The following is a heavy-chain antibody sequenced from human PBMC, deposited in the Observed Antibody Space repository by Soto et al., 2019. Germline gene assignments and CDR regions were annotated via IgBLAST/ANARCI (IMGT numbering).Heavy chain of an antibody. V-gene: IGHV1-18*01. J-gene: IGHJ4*02. CDR2: ISAFNGNK. CDR3: ASADSSGYYGGDY. Sequence: GASVTVSCKASGYTFTSYGISWVRQAPGQGLEWMGWISAFNGNKYYADSVKGRFTISRDNSKNTLYLQMNSLRAEDTAVYYCASADSSGYYGGDYWGQGTLVTVSS. D-gene: IGHD3-22*01. CDR1: GYTFTSYG.